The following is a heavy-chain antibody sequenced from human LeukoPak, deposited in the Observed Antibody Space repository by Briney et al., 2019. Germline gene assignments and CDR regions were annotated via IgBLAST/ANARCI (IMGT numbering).Heavy chain of an antibody. CDR1: GFTFSSYG. J-gene: IGHJ4*02. CDR3: AKDYGSGSYFDY. D-gene: IGHD3-10*01. CDR2: IRYDGSNK. Sequence: GGSLRLSCAATGFTFSSYGMHWVRQAPGKGLEWVAFIRYDGSNKYYADSVKGRFTISRDNSKNTLYLQMNSLRAEDTAVYYCAKDYGSGSYFDYWGQGTLVTVSS. V-gene: IGHV3-30*02.